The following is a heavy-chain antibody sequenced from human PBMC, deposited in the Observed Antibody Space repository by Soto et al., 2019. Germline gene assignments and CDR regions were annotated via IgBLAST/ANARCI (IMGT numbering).Heavy chain of an antibody. V-gene: IGHV4-4*02. CDR2: IYHSGST. CDR3: ARAEGAYPGY. CDR1: GGSISSSNW. J-gene: IGHJ4*02. Sequence: QVQLQESGPGLVKPSGTLSLTCAVSGGSISSSNWWSWVRQPPGKGVEWIGDIYHSGSTNYNPSLKRRFTISVDKSKNQFSLKLSSVTAADTAVYYCARAEGAYPGYWGQGTLVTVSS. D-gene: IGHD2-2*02.